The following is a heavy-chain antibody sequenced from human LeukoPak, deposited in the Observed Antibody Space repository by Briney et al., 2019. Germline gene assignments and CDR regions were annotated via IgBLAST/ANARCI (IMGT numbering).Heavy chain of an antibody. CDR1: GFTFSTYD. CDR2: IGAAGDT. Sequence: AGGSLRLSCAASGFTFSTYDMHWVRQDTGKGLEWLLVIGAAGDTYYPGSVKGRFTISRENAKNSLYLQMNSLRAEDMAVYYCARSSANYGDLDYWGQGTLVTVSS. V-gene: IGHV3-13*01. D-gene: IGHD4-17*01. J-gene: IGHJ4*02. CDR3: ARSSANYGDLDY.